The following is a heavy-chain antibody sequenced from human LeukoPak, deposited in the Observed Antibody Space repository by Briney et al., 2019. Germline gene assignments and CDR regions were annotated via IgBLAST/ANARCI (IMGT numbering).Heavy chain of an antibody. CDR1: GYSFTTYW. CDR2: IYPGDSDA. J-gene: IGHJ3*02. CDR3: ARNDAFDI. Sequence: GESLKISCKGSGYSFTTYWIGWVRQLPGKGPEWMGIIYPGDSDARYSPSFQGQVTISADKSINTAYLQWSSLKASDTAMYYCARNDAFDIWGQGTMVTVSS. V-gene: IGHV5-51*01.